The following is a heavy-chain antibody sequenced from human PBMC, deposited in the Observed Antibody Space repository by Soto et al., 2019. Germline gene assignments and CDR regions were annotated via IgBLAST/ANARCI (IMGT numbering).Heavy chain of an antibody. CDR2: MNPSSGNT. CDR1: GYTFTEND. Sequence: ASVKVSCKASGYTFTENDINWVRQATGQGLEWMGWMNPSSGNTGYAQKFQGRVPMNRDNSITTAYMELSSLRSEDTAVYFCVRATLDYYSADYFDNWGQGNLVTVSS. D-gene: IGHD2-21*01. V-gene: IGHV1-8*01. J-gene: IGHJ4*02. CDR3: VRATLDYYSADYFDN.